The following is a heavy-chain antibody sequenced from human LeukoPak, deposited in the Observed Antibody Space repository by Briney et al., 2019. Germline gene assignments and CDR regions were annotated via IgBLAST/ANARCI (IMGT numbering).Heavy chain of an antibody. CDR2: IDTGGDT. Sequence: GGSLRLSCAASGFTSSSHDMHWVRQATGKGLEWVSGIDTGGDTFYAASVKGRFTISRENVKNSLCLQMNSLRVGDTAVYYCARVSANAFDIWGQGTVVTVSS. V-gene: IGHV3-13*04. CDR1: GFTSSSHD. J-gene: IGHJ3*02. CDR3: ARVSANAFDI.